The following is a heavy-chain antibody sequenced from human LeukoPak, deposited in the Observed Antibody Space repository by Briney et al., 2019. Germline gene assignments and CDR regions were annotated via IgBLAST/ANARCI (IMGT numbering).Heavy chain of an antibody. J-gene: IGHJ5*02. CDR3: ARDGWPYSSGWYGLDNWFDP. CDR2: INHSGST. V-gene: IGHV4-34*01. CDR1: GGSFSGYY. Sequence: SETLSLTCAVYGGSFSGYYWSWIRQPPGKGLEWIGEINHSGSTNYNPSLKSRVTISVDTSKNQFSLKLSSVTAEDTAVYYCARDGWPYSSGWYGLDNWFDPWGQGTLVTVSS. D-gene: IGHD6-19*01.